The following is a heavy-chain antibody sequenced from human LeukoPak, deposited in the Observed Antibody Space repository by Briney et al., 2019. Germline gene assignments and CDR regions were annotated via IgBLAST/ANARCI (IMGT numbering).Heavy chain of an antibody. J-gene: IGHJ6*02. CDR1: GGSISSSSYY. CDR2: IYYSGST. CDR3: ARLHDYYYGMDV. Sequence: SETLSLTCTVSGGSISSSSYYWGWIRQPPGKGLEWIGSIYYSGSTYYNPSLKSRVTISVDTSKNQFSLKLSSVTAADTAVYYCARLHDYYYGMDVWGQGTTVTVSS. V-gene: IGHV4-39*01.